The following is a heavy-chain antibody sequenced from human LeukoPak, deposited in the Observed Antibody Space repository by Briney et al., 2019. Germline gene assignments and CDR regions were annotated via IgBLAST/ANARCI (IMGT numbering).Heavy chain of an antibody. V-gene: IGHV3-23*01. D-gene: IGHD1-26*01. CDR1: EFTFSNYW. CDR3: AKDKGWGYSTYDFYGMDV. CDR2: ISGSGGNT. Sequence: GGSLRLSCAGSEFTFSNYWMNWVRQAPGRGLEWVSAISGSGGNTYYADSVKGRFTISRDNSKNTLYLQMNSLRAEDTAVYYCAKDKGWGYSTYDFYGMDVWGQGTTVTVSS. J-gene: IGHJ6*02.